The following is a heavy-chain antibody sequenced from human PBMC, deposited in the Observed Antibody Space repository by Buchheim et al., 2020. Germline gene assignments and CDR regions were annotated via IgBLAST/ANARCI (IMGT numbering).Heavy chain of an antibody. CDR3: ARGGGLLIVYAIGYWFDP. D-gene: IGHD2-8*01. Sequence: QVQLQESGPGLVKPSQTLSLTCTVSGGSISSGDYYWSWICQPPGKGLEWIGYIYYSGSTYYNPSLKSRVTISVDTSKNQFSLKLCSVTAADTAVYYCARGGGLLIVYAIGYWFDPWGQRTL. CDR1: GGSISSGDYY. J-gene: IGHJ5*02. V-gene: IGHV4-30-4*01. CDR2: IYYSGST.